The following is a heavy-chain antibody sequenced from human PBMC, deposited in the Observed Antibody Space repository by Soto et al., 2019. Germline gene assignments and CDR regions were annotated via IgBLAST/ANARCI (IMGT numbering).Heavy chain of an antibody. V-gene: IGHV4-39*01. J-gene: IGHJ4*02. CDR1: CCSISSSSYY. Sequence: QLQLQESGPGLVKPSETLSLTCTVSCCSISSSSYYWGWIRQPPGKGLEWIGSIYYSGSTYYNPSLKCRVTISVDTSKNQFSLKLSSVTAADTAVYYCARPSTVTNFGQGNFDYWGQGTLVTVSS. CDR2: IYYSGST. D-gene: IGHD4-17*01. CDR3: ARPSTVTNFGQGNFDY.